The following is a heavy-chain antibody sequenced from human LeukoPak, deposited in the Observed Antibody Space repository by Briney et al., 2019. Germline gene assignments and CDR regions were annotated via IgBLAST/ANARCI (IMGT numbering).Heavy chain of an antibody. CDR3: AKDTVEYYYDSSGYY. Sequence: GGSLRLSCAASGFTFSSYGMHWVRQAPGKGLEWVAVIWYDGSNKYYADSVKGRFTISRDNSKNTLYLQMNSLRAEDTAVYYCAKDTVEYYYDSSGYYWGQGTLVTVSS. D-gene: IGHD3-22*01. CDR1: GFTFSSYG. J-gene: IGHJ4*02. V-gene: IGHV3-33*06. CDR2: IWYDGSNK.